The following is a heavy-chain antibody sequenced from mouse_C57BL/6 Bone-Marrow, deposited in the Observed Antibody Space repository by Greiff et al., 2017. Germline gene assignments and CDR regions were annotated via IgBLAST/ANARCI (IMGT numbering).Heavy chain of an antibody. CDR2: IDTANGTT. J-gene: IGHJ3*01. V-gene: IGHV14-3*01. D-gene: IGHD1-1*02. CDR1: GFNIKNTY. CDR3: ALPSGSYVGFAY. Sequence: VQLQQSVAELVRPGASVKLSCTASGFNIKNTYMHWVKQRPEQGLEWIGRIDTANGTTKYAPKFKGKATITADTSSNTAYLQLSSLTSEDTAIYYCALPSGSYVGFAYWGQGTLVTVSA.